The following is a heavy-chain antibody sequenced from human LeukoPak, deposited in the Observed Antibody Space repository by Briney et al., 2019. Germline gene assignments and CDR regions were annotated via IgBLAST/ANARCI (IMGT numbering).Heavy chain of an antibody. CDR1: GYTFTGYY. V-gene: IGHV1-2*02. CDR3: AGTKKGYQLLSLFDY. Sequence: GASVKVSCKASGYTFTGYYMHWVRQAPGQGLERMGWINPNSGGTNYAQKFQGRVTMTRDTSISTAYMQLSRLRSDDTAVYYCAGTKKGYQLLSLFDYWGQGTLVTVSS. CDR2: INPNSGGT. D-gene: IGHD2-2*01. J-gene: IGHJ4*02.